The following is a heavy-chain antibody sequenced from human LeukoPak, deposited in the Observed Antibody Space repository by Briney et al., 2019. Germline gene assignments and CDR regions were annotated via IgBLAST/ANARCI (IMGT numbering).Heavy chain of an antibody. J-gene: IGHJ6*03. V-gene: IGHV3-23*01. CDR2: ISGSGGST. Sequence: RSGGSLRLSCAASGFTFSSYAMSWVRQAPGKGLEWVSAISGSGGSTYYADSVKGRFTISRDNSKNTLYLQMNSLRAEDTAVYYCAKDSGGSPPSLLLSYYMDVWGKGTTVTISS. CDR1: GFTFSSYA. CDR3: AKDSGGSPPSLLLSYYMDV. D-gene: IGHD2/OR15-2a*01.